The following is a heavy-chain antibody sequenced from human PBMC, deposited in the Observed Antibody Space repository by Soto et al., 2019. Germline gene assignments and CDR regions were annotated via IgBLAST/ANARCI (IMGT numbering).Heavy chain of an antibody. Sequence: GGSLRLSCAASGFTSSDSAMHWVRQASGKGLEWVGRIRSKPYTYATAFAASVEGRFTISRDDSKNTAYLQMNSLKTEDTAVYFCTRHTQDVWGKGTTVTVSS. CDR3: TRHTQDV. CDR1: GFTSSDSA. CDR2: IRSKPYTYAT. V-gene: IGHV3-73*01. J-gene: IGHJ6*04.